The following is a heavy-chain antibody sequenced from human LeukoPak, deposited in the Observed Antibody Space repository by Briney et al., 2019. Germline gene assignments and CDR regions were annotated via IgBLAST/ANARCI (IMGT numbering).Heavy chain of an antibody. J-gene: IGHJ4*02. V-gene: IGHV7-4-1*02. CDR3: AREHLTLGYCSGGSCYYPYRYFDY. Sequence: ASVKVSCEASGYTFTSYAMNWVRQAPGQGLEWMGWINTNTGNPTYAQGFTGRFVFSLDTSVSTAYLQISSLKAEDTAVYYCAREHLTLGYCSGGSCYYPYRYFDYWGQGTLVTVSS. D-gene: IGHD2-15*01. CDR1: GYTFTSYA. CDR2: INTNTGNP.